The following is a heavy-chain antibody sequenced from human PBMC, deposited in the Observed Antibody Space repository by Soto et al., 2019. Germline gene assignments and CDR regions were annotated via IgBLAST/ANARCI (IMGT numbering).Heavy chain of an antibody. J-gene: IGHJ4*02. Sequence: PGGALGLSCAASGFTFGDYGMSWVRQALGKGLEWVSGINWNGGSTGYADSVKGRFTISRDNAKNSLYLQMNSLRAEDTALYYCARVASPDGQWLRGPQEGSIDYWGQGT. V-gene: IGHV3-20*04. CDR3: ARVASPDGQWLRGPQEGSIDY. CDR2: INWNGGST. CDR1: GFTFGDYG. D-gene: IGHD5-12*01.